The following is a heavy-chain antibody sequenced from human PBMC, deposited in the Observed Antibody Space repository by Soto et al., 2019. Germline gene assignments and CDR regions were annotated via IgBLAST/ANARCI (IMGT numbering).Heavy chain of an antibody. D-gene: IGHD3-22*01. CDR1: GYTFTSYG. V-gene: IGHV1-18*01. J-gene: IGHJ4*02. CDR3: ASGQVAYYDSSGYFDY. CDR2: ISAYNGNT. Sequence: QVQLVQSGAEVKKPGASVKVSCKASGYTFTSYGISWVRQAPGQGLEWMGWISAYNGNTDYAQKLQGRVTMTTDTSTRTAYMELRSLRSDDTAVYYCASGQVAYYDSSGYFDYWGQGTLVTVAA.